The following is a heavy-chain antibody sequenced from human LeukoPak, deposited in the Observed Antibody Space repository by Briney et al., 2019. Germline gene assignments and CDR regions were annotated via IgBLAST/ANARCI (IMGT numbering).Heavy chain of an antibody. Sequence: GRSLRLSCAASGFTLSSYAMSWVRQAPGNGLKSGSGISGSGSATYYAASVRGRFTISRDNSKNTLYLQMNSLRGEDTAVYYCAKDQELWLVGSFDHWGQGSLVTVSS. D-gene: IGHD6-19*01. J-gene: IGHJ4*02. V-gene: IGHV3-23*01. CDR1: GFTLSSYA. CDR3: AKDQELWLVGSFDH. CDR2: ISGSGSAT.